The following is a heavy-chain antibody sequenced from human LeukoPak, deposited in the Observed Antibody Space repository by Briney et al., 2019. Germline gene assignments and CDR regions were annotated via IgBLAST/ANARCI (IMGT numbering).Heavy chain of an antibody. J-gene: IGHJ6*02. CDR2: IYPGDSDT. CDR1: GYSFTSYW. Sequence: GESLQISCKGSGYSFTSYWIAWVRQMPGKGLEWMGVIYPGDSDTRYSPSFQGQVTISADTSIRTAYLQLSSLKASDTAIYYCARLTGYSSPYYYYGMDVWGQGTTVTVSS. CDR3: ARLTGYSSPYYYYGMDV. V-gene: IGHV5-51*01. D-gene: IGHD5-18*01.